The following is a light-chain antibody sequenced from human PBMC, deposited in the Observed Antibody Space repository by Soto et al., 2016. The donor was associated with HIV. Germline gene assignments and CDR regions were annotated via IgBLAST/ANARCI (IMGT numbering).Light chain of an antibody. CDR2: KDS. Sequence: SYELTQPPSVSVSPGQTARITCSGDALPKQYAYWYQQKPGQAPVLVIYKDSERPSGIPERVSGSSSGTTVTLTISGVQAEDEADYYCQSTDSSNTYVVFGGGTKLTV. V-gene: IGLV3-25*03. J-gene: IGLJ2*01. CDR1: ALPKQY. CDR3: QSTDSSNTYVV.